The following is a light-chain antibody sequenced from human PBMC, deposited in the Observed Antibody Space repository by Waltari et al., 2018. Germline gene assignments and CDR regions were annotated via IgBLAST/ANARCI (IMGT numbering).Light chain of an antibody. CDR3: MQALQTPLT. Sequence: DIVMTQSPLSLPVTTGEPASISCRSSQSLLHRNGYNYLDWYLQKSGQSPQLLMYLGSSRASGVPDRFSGSGSGTDFTLKISRVEAEDVGVYYCMQALQTPLTFGGGTKVEIK. CDR2: LGS. V-gene: IGKV2-28*01. CDR1: QSLLHRNGYNY. J-gene: IGKJ4*01.